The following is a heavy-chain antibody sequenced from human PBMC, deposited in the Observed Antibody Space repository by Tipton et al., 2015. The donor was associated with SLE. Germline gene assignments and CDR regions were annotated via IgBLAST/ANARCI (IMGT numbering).Heavy chain of an antibody. V-gene: IGHV5-51*01. D-gene: IGHD6-19*01. CDR3: ASGSHSDWYRGAFDI. CDR2: IYWGDSDT. J-gene: IGHJ3*02. CDR1: GYNFTNYW. Sequence: QSGAEVKKPGESLKISCKGSGYNFTNYWIAWVRQMPGKGLEWMGFIYWGDSDTRYSPSFEGQVTISADRSISTAYLQWSSLKASDTAMYYCASGSHSDWYRGAFDIWGQGTMVTVSS.